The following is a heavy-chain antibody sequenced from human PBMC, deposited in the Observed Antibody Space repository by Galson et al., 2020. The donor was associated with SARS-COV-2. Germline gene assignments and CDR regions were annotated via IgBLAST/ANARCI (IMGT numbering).Heavy chain of an antibody. V-gene: IGHV4-31*03. J-gene: IGHJ2*01. Sequence: ETSETLSLTCTVSGGSISSGGYYWSWIRQHPGKGLEWIGYIYYSGSTYYNPSLKSRVTISVDTSKNQFSLKLSSVTAADTAVYYCARGPQRDIVLMVAAVHWYFELWGRGTLVTVSS. CDR1: GGSISSGGYY. CDR3: ARGPQRDIVLMVAAVHWYFEL. D-gene: IGHD2-8*01. CDR2: IYYSGST.